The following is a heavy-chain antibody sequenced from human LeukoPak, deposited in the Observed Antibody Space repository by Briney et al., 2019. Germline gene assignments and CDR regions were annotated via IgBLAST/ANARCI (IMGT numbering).Heavy chain of an antibody. Sequence: PGGSLRLSCAASGFTFSSYAMHWVRQAPGKGLEYVSAISSNGGSTYYANSVKGRFTISRDNAKNTLYLQMNSLRAEDTAVYYCATDRSSIAVRPHWGQGTQVTVSS. J-gene: IGHJ4*02. CDR3: ATDRSSIAVRPH. CDR1: GFTFSSYA. V-gene: IGHV3-64*01. CDR2: ISSNGGST. D-gene: IGHD6-6*01.